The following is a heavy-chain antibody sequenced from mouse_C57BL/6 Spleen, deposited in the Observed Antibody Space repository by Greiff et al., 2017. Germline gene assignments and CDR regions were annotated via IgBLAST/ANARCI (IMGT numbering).Heavy chain of an antibody. CDR3: ARKLTGTYYAMDY. J-gene: IGHJ4*01. D-gene: IGHD4-1*01. CDR1: GYTFTSYW. V-gene: IGHV1-55*01. Sequence: VQLQQPGAELVKPGASVKMSCKASGYTFTSYWITWVKQRPGQGLEWIGDIYPGSGSTNYNEKFKSKATLTVDTSSSTAYMQRSSLTSEDSAVYYCARKLTGTYYAMDYWGQGTSVTVSS. CDR2: IYPGSGST.